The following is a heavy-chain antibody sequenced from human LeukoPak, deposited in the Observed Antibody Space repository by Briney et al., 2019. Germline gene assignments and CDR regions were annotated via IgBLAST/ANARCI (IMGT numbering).Heavy chain of an antibody. J-gene: IGHJ4*02. V-gene: IGHV4-59*11. Sequence: SETLSLTCTVSGGSISGHYCSWIRQPPGKGLEWIGYIYSSGSTNYNPSLKSRITMSLDTSKNQFSLKLSSVTAADTAVYYCARALVGASINYWGQGTLVTVSS. CDR1: GGSISGHY. CDR2: IYSSGST. D-gene: IGHD1-26*01. CDR3: ARALVGASINY.